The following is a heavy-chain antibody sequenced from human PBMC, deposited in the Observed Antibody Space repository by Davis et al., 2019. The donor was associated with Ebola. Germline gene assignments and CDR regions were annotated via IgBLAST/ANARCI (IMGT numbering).Heavy chain of an antibody. CDR1: GYTFTSYY. J-gene: IGHJ3*01. CDR3: ARDDTGYSGNLGRFRDHPFDL. D-gene: IGHD4-23*01. CDR2: INPSDGDT. V-gene: IGHV1-46*01. Sequence: AASVKVSCKASGYTFTSYYMHWVRQAPGQGLEWMGIINPSDGDTNYAQKFQGRVTMTRDTSTTTVYMELSSLRSEDTAVYYCARDDTGYSGNLGRFRDHPFDLWGQGTMVTVSS.